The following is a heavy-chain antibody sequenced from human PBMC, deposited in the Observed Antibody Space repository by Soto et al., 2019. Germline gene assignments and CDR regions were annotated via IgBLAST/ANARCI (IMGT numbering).Heavy chain of an antibody. CDR2: IVDSGTA. CDR1: CGSGNRGIYC. D-gene: IGHD1-1*01. CDR3: ARRRVLPTQDYFDS. Sequence: SETLSFRSFVSCGSGNRGIYCWTWIRQPPRQGLQWIGYIVDSGTADYNPSLKSRVTMSVDTSKNQFSLNLRSVTAADTAVYYCARRRVLPTQDYFDSGAQGLVVTVTS. V-gene: IGHV4-61*01. J-gene: IGHJ4*02.